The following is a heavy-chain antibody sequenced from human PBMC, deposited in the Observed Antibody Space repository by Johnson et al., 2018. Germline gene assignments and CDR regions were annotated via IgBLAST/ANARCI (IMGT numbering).Heavy chain of an antibody. CDR2: ISSSSTTI. D-gene: IGHD3-22*01. J-gene: IGHJ1*01. Sequence: VQLVQSGGGLVQPGGSLRLSCAASGFNFRIFSMNWVRQAPGKGLEWLSYISSSSTTIYYADSVKGRFTISRHNAKNSLFLQMKSLRDEDTAVYYCGRDHWDSGGYYNEYFQHWGQGTLVTVSS. CDR3: GRDHWDSGGYYNEYFQH. CDR1: GFNFRIFS. V-gene: IGHV3-48*02.